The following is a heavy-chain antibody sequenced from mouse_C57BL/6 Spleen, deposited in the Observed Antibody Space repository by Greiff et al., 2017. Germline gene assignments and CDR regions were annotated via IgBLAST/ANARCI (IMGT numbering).Heavy chain of an antibody. Sequence: EVKLVESGGGLVKPGGSLKLSCAASGFTFSDYGMHWVRQAPEKGLEWVAYISSGSSTIYYADTVKGRFTISRDNAKNTLFLQMASLRSEDTAMYYCARYCSSSGCFCVWGTGTTVTVSS. CDR1: GFTFSDYG. D-gene: IGHD1-1*01. J-gene: IGHJ1*03. V-gene: IGHV5-17*01. CDR2: ISSGSSTI. CDR3: ARYCSSSGCFCV.